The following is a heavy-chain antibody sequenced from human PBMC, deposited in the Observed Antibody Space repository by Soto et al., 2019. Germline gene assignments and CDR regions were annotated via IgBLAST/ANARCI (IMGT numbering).Heavy chain of an antibody. V-gene: IGHV1-69*01. CDR1: GGTFDTFA. Sequence: QVQLVQSGAEVKKPGSSVKVSCKASGGTFDTFAFSWVRQAPGQGLEWLGGVIPVIGRANYAQRFQDRVSASADGSTSTAFMELSSLNSDESAVYYCARGPWTQEGPKYYFDFWGQGTLVTVSS. CDR2: VIPVIGRA. CDR3: ARGPWTQEGPKYYFDF. J-gene: IGHJ4*02. D-gene: IGHD5-18*01.